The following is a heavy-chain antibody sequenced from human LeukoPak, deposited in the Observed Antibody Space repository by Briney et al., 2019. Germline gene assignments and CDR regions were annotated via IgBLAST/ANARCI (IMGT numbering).Heavy chain of an antibody. J-gene: IGHJ3*02. CDR1: GFTFSNYA. CDR3: AKGSFADPFDI. Sequence: PGGSLRLSCAASGFTFSNYAMSWIRQAPGKGLEWVSAISGSGSSTYYADSVKGRFTISRDNSKNTLYLQMNSLRAEDTAVYYCAKGSFADPFDIWGQGIMVTVSS. CDR2: ISGSGSST. D-gene: IGHD3-10*01. V-gene: IGHV3-23*01.